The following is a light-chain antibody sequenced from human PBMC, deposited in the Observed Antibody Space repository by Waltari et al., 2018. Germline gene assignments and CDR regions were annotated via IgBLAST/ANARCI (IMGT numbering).Light chain of an antibody. CDR2: DVN. J-gene: IGLJ1*01. V-gene: IGLV2-14*03. CDR3: SSYTTTSTYV. CDR1: SGDVGAYNY. Sequence: QSVLTQPASVSGSPGQSITISCTGTSGDVGAYNYVSWYQQYSGKAPQLMIYDVNKWPSGFSPRFSGSKSGNTASLTISGLQAEDEAHYYCSSYTTTSTYVFGTGTKVTVL.